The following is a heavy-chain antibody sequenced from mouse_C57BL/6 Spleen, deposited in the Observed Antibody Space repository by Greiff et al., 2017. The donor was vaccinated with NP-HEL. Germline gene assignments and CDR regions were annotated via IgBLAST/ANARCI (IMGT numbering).Heavy chain of an antibody. J-gene: IGHJ2*01. CDR3: ARGDGNKLTGYYFDY. V-gene: IGHV3-1*01. Sequence: DVKLQESGPGMVKPSQSLSLTCTVTGYSITSGYDWHWIRHFPGNKLEWMGYISYSGSTNYNPSLKSRISITHDTSKNHFFLKLNSVTTEDTATYYCARGDGNKLTGYYFDYWGQGTTLTVSS. D-gene: IGHD4-1*01. CDR2: ISYSGST. CDR1: GYSITSGYD.